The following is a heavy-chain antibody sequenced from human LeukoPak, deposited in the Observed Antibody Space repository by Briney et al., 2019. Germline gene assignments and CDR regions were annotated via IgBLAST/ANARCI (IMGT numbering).Heavy chain of an antibody. CDR1: GYTFTDYY. V-gene: IGHV1-2*02. D-gene: IGHD1-20*01. CDR3: ARPYNWNGGGALYYFDY. J-gene: IGHJ4*02. CDR2: INPNSGGT. Sequence: AASVKVSCKASGYTFTDYYVHWVRQAPGQGLEWMGWINPNSGGTNYAQKFQGRVTMTRDTSIRTAYMELSRLRSDDTAVYFCARPYNWNGGGALYYFDYWGQGTLVTVAS.